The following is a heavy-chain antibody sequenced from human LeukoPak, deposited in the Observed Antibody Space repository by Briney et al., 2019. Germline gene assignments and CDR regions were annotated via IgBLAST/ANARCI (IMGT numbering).Heavy chain of an antibody. CDR3: VRITQGTVDY. CDR2: ISYSGDT. D-gene: IGHD3-10*01. V-gene: IGHV4-59*01. Sequence: SETLSLTCSVSGGSISPYYWGWIRQPPGNGLEWIGYISYSGDTNYTPSLKSRVTISVDTSKNQFSLKLSSVTAADTAVYYCVRITQGTVDYWGQGTLVTVSS. CDR1: GGSISPYY. J-gene: IGHJ4*02.